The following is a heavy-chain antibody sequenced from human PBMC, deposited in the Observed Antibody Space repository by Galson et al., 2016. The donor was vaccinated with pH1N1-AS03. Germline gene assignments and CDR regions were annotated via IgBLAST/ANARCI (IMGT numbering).Heavy chain of an antibody. CDR3: AKVEVVGTFNYYYYMDV. V-gene: IGHV3-7*03. D-gene: IGHD6-19*01. CDR2: IKQDGSEM. J-gene: IGHJ6*03. Sequence: SLRLSCAASGFTFSTFWMSWVRQAPGKGLEWLANIKQDGSEMYYVGSVRGRFTISRDNTKKSLYLQMNSLRPADTAVYYCAKVEVVGTFNYYYYMDVWGKGTTVTVSS. CDR1: GFTFSTFW.